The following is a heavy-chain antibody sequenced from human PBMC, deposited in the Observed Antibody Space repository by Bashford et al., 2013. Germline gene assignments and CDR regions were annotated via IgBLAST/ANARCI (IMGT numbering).Heavy chain of an antibody. CDR2: VNNDGSDT. CDR1: GFAFSAYW. V-gene: IGHV3-74*01. D-gene: IGHD3-16*01. CDR3: ARSIGGFDS. J-gene: IGHJ4*02. Sequence: GSLRLSCAASGFAFSAYWMHWVRQAPGKGLVWVSHVNNDGSDTSYADSVRGRFTISRDNAKNTLFLQVNTLRVEDTGIYYCARSIGGFDSWGRGTLVTVSS.